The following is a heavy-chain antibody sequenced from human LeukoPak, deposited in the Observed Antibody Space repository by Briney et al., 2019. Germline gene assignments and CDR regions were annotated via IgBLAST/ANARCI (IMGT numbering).Heavy chain of an antibody. V-gene: IGHV4-34*01. J-gene: IGHJ4*02. Sequence: SETLSLTCTVSGGSISSYYWSWIRQPPGKGLEWIGEINHSGSTNYNPSLKSRVTISVDTSKNQFSLKLSSVTAADTAVYYCASPYIVVVPAAIGGLGYWGQGTLVTVSS. CDR1: GGSISSYY. CDR2: INHSGST. CDR3: ASPYIVVVPAAIGGLGY. D-gene: IGHD2-2*02.